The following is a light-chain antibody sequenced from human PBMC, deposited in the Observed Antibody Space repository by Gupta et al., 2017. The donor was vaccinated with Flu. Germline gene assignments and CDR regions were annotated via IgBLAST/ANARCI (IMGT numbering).Light chain of an antibody. V-gene: IGLV1-51*01. Sequence: QSVLTQPPSVSAAPGQKVTISCSGSSTNIGSNFVSWYQQLPGAAPKLLIYENNKRPSGIPDRVSGSKSGTSATLGIAGLQTGDEADYYCGTWDSSVSARHVVFGGGTKLTVL. J-gene: IGLJ2*01. CDR1: STNIGSNF. CDR3: GTWDSSVSARHVV. CDR2: ENN.